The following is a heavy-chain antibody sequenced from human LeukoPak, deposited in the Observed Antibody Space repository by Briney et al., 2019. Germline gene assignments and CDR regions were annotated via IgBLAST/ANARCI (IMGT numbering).Heavy chain of an antibody. Sequence: GGSLRLSCAASGFTFSSYAMSWVRQAPGKGLEWVSAISGSGGSTHYADSVKGRLTISRDNSKNTLYLQMNSVRADDTAVYYCATTRTVTPVPFDHWGQGTLVTVSS. CDR2: ISGSGGST. J-gene: IGHJ4*02. D-gene: IGHD4-17*01. V-gene: IGHV3-23*01. CDR1: GFTFSSYA. CDR3: ATTRTVTPVPFDH.